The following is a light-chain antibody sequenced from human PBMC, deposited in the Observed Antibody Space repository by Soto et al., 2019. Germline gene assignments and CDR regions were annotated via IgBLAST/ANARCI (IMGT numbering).Light chain of an antibody. V-gene: IGKV1-8*01. CDR1: QGLSSY. J-gene: IGKJ1*01. CDR3: HQTYITPWM. CDR2: AAS. Sequence: AIRMTQSPSSLSASTGDRVTITCRASQGLSSYLAWYPQKPGKAPKLLIYAASTLQSGVPSRFTGSGSGTDFTLTISSLQPEDFATYFCHQTYITPWMFGQGTKVDIK.